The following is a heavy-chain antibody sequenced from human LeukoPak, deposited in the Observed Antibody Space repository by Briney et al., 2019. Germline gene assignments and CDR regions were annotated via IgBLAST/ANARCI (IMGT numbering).Heavy chain of an antibody. V-gene: IGHV4-38-2*01. CDR3: ARRMAGATTDAFDI. Sequence: SETLSLTCAVSGFPVSSGYYWGWIRQPPGKGLEWIGTINHSGNTFYNPSPKSRVTTSVDTSKNQFSLRLSSVTAADTALYYFARRMAGATTDAFDIWGQGTMVTVSS. CDR1: GFPVSSGYY. J-gene: IGHJ3*02. D-gene: IGHD6-19*01. CDR2: INHSGNT.